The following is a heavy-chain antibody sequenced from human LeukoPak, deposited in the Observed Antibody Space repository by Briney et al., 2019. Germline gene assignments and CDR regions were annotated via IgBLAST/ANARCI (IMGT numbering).Heavy chain of an antibody. CDR2: IYYSGST. J-gene: IGHJ5*02. CDR1: GGSLSSYY. V-gene: IGHV4-59*01. D-gene: IGHD3-3*01. Sequence: PSETLSLTCTVSGGSLSSYYWSWIRQPPGKGLEWIGYIYYSGSTNYNPSLKSRVTISVDTSKNQFSLKLSSVTAEDTAVYYCARAGDYDFWSGFYTEGEKNYFDPWGQGTLVTVSS. CDR3: ARAGDYDFWSGFYTEGEKNYFDP.